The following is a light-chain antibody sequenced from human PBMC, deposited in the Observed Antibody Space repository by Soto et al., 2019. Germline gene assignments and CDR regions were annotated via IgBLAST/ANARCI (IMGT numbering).Light chain of an antibody. CDR3: QQYET. J-gene: IGKJ1*01. V-gene: IGKV1-5*03. CDR1: QSMNSW. CDR2: KTS. Sequence: DIQMTQSPSTLSASVGDRVTITCRASQSMNSWLAWYQQRPGKAPKLLIYKTSTLQSGVPSRFSGSGSGTEFTLTISSLQPDDVATYYCQQYETFGQGTKVEIK.